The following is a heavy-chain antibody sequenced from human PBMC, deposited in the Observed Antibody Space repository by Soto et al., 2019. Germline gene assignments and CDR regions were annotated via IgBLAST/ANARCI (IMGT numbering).Heavy chain of an antibody. CDR1: GDSVSSNNIA. V-gene: IGHV6-1*01. J-gene: IGHJ4*02. Sequence: SQTLSLTCAVSGDSVSSNNIAWNWLRQSPWRGLEWLGRTYYRSKWYNEYAVSVRSRITINLDTSKNQFSLQLNSVTPEDTAVYYCERGRWSTFDYWGQGPQVTVSS. D-gene: IGHD2-15*01. CDR3: ERGRWSTFDY. CDR2: TYYRSKWYN.